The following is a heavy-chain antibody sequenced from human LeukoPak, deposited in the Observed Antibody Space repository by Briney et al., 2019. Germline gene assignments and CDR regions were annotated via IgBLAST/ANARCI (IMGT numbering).Heavy chain of an antibody. Sequence: ASVKVSCKASGGTFSSYAISWARQAPGQGLECVGGIIPIFGTANYAQKFQGRVTITADESTSTAYMELSSLRSEDTAVYYCARAFGVAGTYSYYYYMDVWGKGTTVTISS. J-gene: IGHJ6*03. CDR3: ARAFGVAGTYSYYYYMDV. CDR2: IIPIFGTA. CDR1: GGTFSSYA. D-gene: IGHD6-19*01. V-gene: IGHV1-69*13.